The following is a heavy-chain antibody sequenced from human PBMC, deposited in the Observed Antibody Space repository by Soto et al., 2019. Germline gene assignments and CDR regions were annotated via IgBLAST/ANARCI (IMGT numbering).Heavy chain of an antibody. D-gene: IGHD3-9*01. V-gene: IGHV4-39*07. Sequence: PSETLSLTCTVSGVSISSSSYYWGWIRQPPGKGLEWIGSIYYSGSTYYNPPLKSRVTISVDTSKNQLSLKLSSVTAADTAVYYCARRYGYYFDYWGQGTLVTVSS. CDR2: IYYSGST. CDR3: ARRYGYYFDY. CDR1: GVSISSSSYY. J-gene: IGHJ4*02.